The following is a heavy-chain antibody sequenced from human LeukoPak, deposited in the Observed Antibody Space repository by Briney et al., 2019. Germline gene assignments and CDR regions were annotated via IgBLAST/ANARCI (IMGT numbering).Heavy chain of an antibody. CDR2: ISGSGGST. Sequence: SGGSLRLSCEASGFTFSSYAMSWVRQAPGKGLEWVSGISGSGGSTFYADSVKGRFTISRDNSKNTLYLQMNSLRAEDTAVYYCANCNRWLPHNYWGQGTLVTVSS. J-gene: IGHJ4*02. V-gene: IGHV3-23*01. CDR3: ANCNRWLPHNY. CDR1: GFTFSSYA. D-gene: IGHD3-9*01.